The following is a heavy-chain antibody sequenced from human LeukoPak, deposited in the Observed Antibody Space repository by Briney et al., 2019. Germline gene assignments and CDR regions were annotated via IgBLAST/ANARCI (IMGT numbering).Heavy chain of an antibody. CDR1: GGTFSSQA. Sequence: ASVKVSCKPSGGTFSSQAISWVRQAPGQGLEWMGEIIPTSGAANFAQKFQGRLSITVDESSTTAYMEVASLTSDDTAVYYCARLAVSGQRDYWGQGTLVTVFS. D-gene: IGHD6-19*01. CDR2: IIPTSGAA. CDR3: ARLAVSGQRDY. J-gene: IGHJ4*02. V-gene: IGHV1-69*13.